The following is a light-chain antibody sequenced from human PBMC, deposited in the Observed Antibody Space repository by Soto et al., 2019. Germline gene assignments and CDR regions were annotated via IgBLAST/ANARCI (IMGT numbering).Light chain of an antibody. CDR2: DAS. V-gene: IGKV3-11*01. CDR1: QSVSSN. Sequence: EIVMTQSPATLPVSPGERATLSCRASQSVSSNLAWYQQKPGQAPRLLIYDASNRATGIPARFSGSGSGTDFTLTISSLEPEDFAVYYCQQGVTFGQGTRLEIK. J-gene: IGKJ5*01. CDR3: QQGVT.